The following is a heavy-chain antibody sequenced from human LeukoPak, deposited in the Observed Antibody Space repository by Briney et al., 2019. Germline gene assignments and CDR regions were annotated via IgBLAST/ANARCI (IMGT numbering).Heavy chain of an antibody. Sequence: SETLSLTCTVSGGSISSYYWSWIRRPPGKGLEWIGYIYYSGSTNYNPSLKSRVTISVDTSKNQFSLKLSSVTAADTAVYYCARHVEGDYGDYVNWFDPWGQGTLVTVSS. V-gene: IGHV4-59*08. D-gene: IGHD4-17*01. J-gene: IGHJ5*02. CDR1: GGSISSYY. CDR2: IYYSGST. CDR3: ARHVEGDYGDYVNWFDP.